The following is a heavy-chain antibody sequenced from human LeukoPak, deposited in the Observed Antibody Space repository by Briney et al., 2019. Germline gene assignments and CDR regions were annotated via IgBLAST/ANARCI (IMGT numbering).Heavy chain of an antibody. V-gene: IGHV4-34*01. Sequence: PSETLSLTCAVSGGSFSGYYWRWLRQPPGKGLEWMGEINHSGSTDYNPSLKRRVTITVDTHKNEFSLKLSSVTAADTDVYYCARLAGGYVNYWGQGTLVTVSS. D-gene: IGHD4-23*01. J-gene: IGHJ4*02. CDR1: GGSFSGYY. CDR2: INHSGST. CDR3: ARLAGGYVNY.